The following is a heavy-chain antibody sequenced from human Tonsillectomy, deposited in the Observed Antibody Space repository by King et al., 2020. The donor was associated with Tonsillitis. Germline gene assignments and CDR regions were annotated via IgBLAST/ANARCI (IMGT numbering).Heavy chain of an antibody. CDR2: IKKDGTTK. CDR3: ARHGDLNFDT. Sequence: QLVQSGGGVVQPGGSLRLSCTASGFTFSNSWMGWVRQAPGKGLEWVANIKKDGTTKYYVGSARGRFTISRDNTKSSLYLQMSSLRADDTALYYCARHGDLNFDTWGQGTLVTVSS. V-gene: IGHV3-7*01. CDR1: GFTFSNSW. J-gene: IGHJ4*02. D-gene: IGHD2-21*02.